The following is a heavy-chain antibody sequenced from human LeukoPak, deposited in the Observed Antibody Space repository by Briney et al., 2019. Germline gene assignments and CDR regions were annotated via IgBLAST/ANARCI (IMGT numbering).Heavy chain of an antibody. J-gene: IGHJ4*02. CDR3: AKVDAIRYFDWLPFDY. CDR1: GFTFSSHW. V-gene: IGHV3-74*01. Sequence: GWSLRLSCAASGFTFSSHWMHWVRQAPGKGLVWVSRIKSDGITTNYADFVRGRFTISRDNAKNTLYLQMNSLRAEDTAVYYCAKVDAIRYFDWLPFDYWGQGTLVTVSS. CDR2: IKSDGITT. D-gene: IGHD3-9*01.